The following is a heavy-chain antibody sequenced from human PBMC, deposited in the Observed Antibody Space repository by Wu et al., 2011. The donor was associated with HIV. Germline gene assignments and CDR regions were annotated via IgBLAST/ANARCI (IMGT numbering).Heavy chain of an antibody. CDR3: ARDSVAGEYYGMDV. CDR1: GGTFSNYA. D-gene: IGHD6-19*01. CDR2: IIPIFVTP. J-gene: IGHJ6*02. Sequence: QVLLVQSGAEVKKPGSSVKVSCKASGGTFSNYAISWVRQAPGQGLEWMGGIIPIFVTPNYAQKFQGRVTIITDESTSTAYMELSSLRSEDTAVYYCARDSVAGEYYGMDVWGQGTTVTVSS. V-gene: IGHV1-69*05.